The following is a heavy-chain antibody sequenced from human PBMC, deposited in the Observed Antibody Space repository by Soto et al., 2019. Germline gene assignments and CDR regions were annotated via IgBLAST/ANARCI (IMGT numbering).Heavy chain of an antibody. D-gene: IGHD2-21*02. CDR1: GFTFSSYS. V-gene: IGHV3-21*01. Sequence: EVHLVESGGGLVKPGGSLRLSCASSGFTFSSYSMNWFRQAPGKGLEWVSCISSSSSYIYYADSVKGRFTISRDNAKNSLSLQMNSLRAEDTAVYYCARICRGGDCYGAFDIWGQGTMVTVSS. J-gene: IGHJ3*02. CDR2: ISSSSSYI. CDR3: ARICRGGDCYGAFDI.